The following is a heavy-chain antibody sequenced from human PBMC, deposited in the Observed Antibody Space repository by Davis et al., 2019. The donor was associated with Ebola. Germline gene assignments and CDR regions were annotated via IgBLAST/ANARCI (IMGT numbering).Heavy chain of an antibody. J-gene: IGHJ3*02. Sequence: ASVQVSCKASGYTFTDYYIHWVRQAPGQGLEWMGMINSYDGRTIYAQKFQGRVIVSRDTSTTTVYMDLSSLRSEDTALYYCTSPGGQDSGYDVFDNWGQGTMVTVSS. CDR3: TSPGGQDSGYDVFDN. CDR1: GYTFTDYY. D-gene: IGHD5-12*01. CDR2: INSYDGRT. V-gene: IGHV1-46*03.